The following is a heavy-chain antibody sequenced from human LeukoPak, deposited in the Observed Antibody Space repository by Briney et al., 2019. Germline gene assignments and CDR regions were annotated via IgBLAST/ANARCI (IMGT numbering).Heavy chain of an antibody. CDR2: IYPGDSDT. CDR1: GYSFTTYW. D-gene: IGHD6-6*01. CDR3: ARCRAYSSSSGFDY. V-gene: IGHV5-51*01. J-gene: IGHJ4*02. Sequence: GESLKISCKGFGYSFTTYWIGWVRQLPGKGLEWMGIIYPGDSDTRYNPSFQGQVTMSADKSISTAYLQWSSLKASDTAMYYCARCRAYSSSSGFDYWGQGTLVTVSS.